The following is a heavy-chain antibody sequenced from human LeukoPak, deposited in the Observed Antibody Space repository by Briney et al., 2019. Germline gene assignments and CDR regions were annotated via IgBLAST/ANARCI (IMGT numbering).Heavy chain of an antibody. J-gene: IGHJ1*01. CDR3: ARDAPLERCSSTSCREYFQH. CDR2: ISAYNGNT. D-gene: IGHD2-2*01. V-gene: IGHV1-18*01. Sequence: GASVKVSCKASGYTFTSYGISWVRQAPGQGLEWMGWISAYNGNTNYAQKLQGRVTMTTDTSTSTAYMELRSLRSDDTAVYYCARDAPLERCSSTSCREYFQHWGQGTLVTVSS. CDR1: GYTFTSYG.